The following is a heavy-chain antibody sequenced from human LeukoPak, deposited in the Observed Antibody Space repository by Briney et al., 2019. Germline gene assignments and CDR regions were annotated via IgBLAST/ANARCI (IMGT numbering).Heavy chain of an antibody. V-gene: IGHV4-30-4*08. CDR2: IYYSGST. CDR1: GGSISSGDYY. J-gene: IGHJ5*02. D-gene: IGHD1-26*01. Sequence: PSETLSLTCTVSGGSISSGDYYWSWIRQPPGKGLEWIGYIYYSGSTYYNPSLKSRVTISVDTSKNQFSLKLSSVTAADTAVYYCARDHRRELRRWFDPWGQGTLVTASS. CDR3: ARDHRRELRRWFDP.